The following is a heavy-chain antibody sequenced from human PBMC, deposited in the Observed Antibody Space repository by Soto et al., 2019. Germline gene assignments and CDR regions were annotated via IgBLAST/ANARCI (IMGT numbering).Heavy chain of an antibody. CDR1: GFTFSSYD. CDR3: ARELAAGGFDY. J-gene: IGHJ4*02. CDR2: IGTAGDT. V-gene: IGHV3-13*01. Sequence: EVQLVESGGGLVQPGGSLRLSCAASGFTFSSYDMHWVRQATGKGLEWVSAIGTAGDTYYPGSVKGRFTISRENAKNSLYLQMNSLRAWDTAVYYCARELAAGGFDYWGQGTLVTVSS. D-gene: IGHD6-13*01.